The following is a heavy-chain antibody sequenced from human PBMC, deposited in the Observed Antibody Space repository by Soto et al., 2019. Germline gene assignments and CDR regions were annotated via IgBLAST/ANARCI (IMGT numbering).Heavy chain of an antibody. D-gene: IGHD6-19*01. J-gene: IGHJ3*02. V-gene: IGHV3-30*18. CDR1: GFTLSSSV. CDR3: AKEGHTSGRCGCFHI. Sequence: QVQVVESGGSVVQPGRSLRLSCEASGFTLSSSVMHWVRQAPGKRLEWLSVISVDGRNDLHAGAVKGRFTISRDISKNMVCLQMNHFRPDDTAMYFCAKEGHTSGRCGCFHIWGQGTMVTVSS. CDR2: ISVDGRND.